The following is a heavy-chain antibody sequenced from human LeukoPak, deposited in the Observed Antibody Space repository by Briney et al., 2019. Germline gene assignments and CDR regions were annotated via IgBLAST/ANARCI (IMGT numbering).Heavy chain of an antibody. CDR3: ARERFGRGSYSHDY. J-gene: IGHJ4*02. Sequence: SVNVSCKTSGGTFSSYAISWVRQAPGQGHEWMGGIIPIFGTANYAQKFQGRVTITTDESTSTAYMELSSLRSEDTAVYYCARERFGRGSYSHDYWGQGTLVTVSS. D-gene: IGHD1-26*01. CDR1: GGTFSSYA. CDR2: IIPIFGTA. V-gene: IGHV1-69*05.